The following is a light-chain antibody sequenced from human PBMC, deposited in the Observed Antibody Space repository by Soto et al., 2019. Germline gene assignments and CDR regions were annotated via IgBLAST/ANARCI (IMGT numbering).Light chain of an antibody. CDR1: QTISIY. V-gene: IGKV1-5*03. CDR3: QQYHTYPLT. Sequence: DLQMTQSPSTLSASVGDRVTITCRARQTISIYLAWYQQKPGKATKFLIYKASSLASGVPSRFSGSGSGTEFTLTISSLQPDDFASYCCQQYHTYPLTFGGGTKVEIK. J-gene: IGKJ4*01. CDR2: KAS.